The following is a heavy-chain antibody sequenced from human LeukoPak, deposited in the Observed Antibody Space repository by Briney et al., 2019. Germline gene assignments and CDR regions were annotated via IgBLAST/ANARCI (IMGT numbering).Heavy chain of an antibody. V-gene: IGHV1-18*01. CDR1: GYTFTSYG. D-gene: IGHD4-11*01. Sequence: ASVKVSCKASGYTFTSYGISWVRQAPGQGLEWMGWISAYNGNTNYAQKLQGRVTMTTDTSTSTAYMELRSLRSDDTAVYYCARALGTVTLYYFDYWGQGTLVTDSS. CDR2: ISAYNGNT. J-gene: IGHJ4*02. CDR3: ARALGTVTLYYFDY.